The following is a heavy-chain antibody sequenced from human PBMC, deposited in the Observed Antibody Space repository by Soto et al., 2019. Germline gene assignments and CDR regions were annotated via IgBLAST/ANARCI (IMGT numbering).Heavy chain of an antibody. V-gene: IGHV3-30*18. Sequence: QVQLVESGGGVVQPGRSLRLSCAASGFTFSSYGMHWVRQAPGKGLEWVAVISYDGSNKYYADSVKGRFTISRDNSKNTLYLQMNSLRAEDTAVYYCAKDACGGDCYSYYWGQGTLVTVSS. CDR1: GFTFSSYG. D-gene: IGHD2-21*02. J-gene: IGHJ4*02. CDR3: AKDACGGDCYSYY. CDR2: ISYDGSNK.